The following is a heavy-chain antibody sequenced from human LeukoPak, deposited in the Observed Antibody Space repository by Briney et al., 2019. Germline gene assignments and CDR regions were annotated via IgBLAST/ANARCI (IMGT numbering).Heavy chain of an antibody. Sequence: SETLSLTCTVSGGSISSGTYHWSWIRQYPGKGLEWIGHISYGGTTYYNPSLKSQVTISLDTSRNHFSLKLNSVTAADTAVYYCAITPGPFDSTRNYYPFDYWGQGTLVTVSS. CDR3: AITPGPFDSTRNYYPFDY. CDR1: GGSISSGTYH. D-gene: IGHD3-22*01. CDR2: ISYGGTT. J-gene: IGHJ4*02. V-gene: IGHV4-31*01.